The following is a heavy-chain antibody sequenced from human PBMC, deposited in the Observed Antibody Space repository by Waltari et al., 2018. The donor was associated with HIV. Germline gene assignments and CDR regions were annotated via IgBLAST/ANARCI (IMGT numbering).Heavy chain of an antibody. J-gene: IGHJ5*02. V-gene: IGHV5-51*01. Sequence: EVQLEQSGAEVKKPGESLKISCKASGYTFTNYWIAWVRQTPGKGLEWMGIIYPDDADTRYSPSFEGHVTISADKSTTTAYRQWTSLRASDNGIYYCARHRLGRSWFDPWGQGTLVTVSS. CDR3: ARHRLGRSWFDP. CDR1: GYTFTNYW. D-gene: IGHD6-6*01. CDR2: IYPDDADT.